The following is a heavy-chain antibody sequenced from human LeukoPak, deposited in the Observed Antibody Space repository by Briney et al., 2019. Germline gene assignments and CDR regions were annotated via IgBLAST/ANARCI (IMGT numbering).Heavy chain of an antibody. CDR1: GYTFTSYW. J-gene: IGHJ3*02. D-gene: IGHD3-16*01. CDR2: IYPGDSDT. V-gene: IGHV5-51*01. CDR3: ARHRDYVPDI. Sequence: GESLQISCKGSGYTFTSYWVGWVRQLPGKGLEWMGIIYPGDSDTRYSPSFQGQVTISADKSITTAYLQWSILKASDTAMYYCARHRDYVPDIWGQGTMVTVSS.